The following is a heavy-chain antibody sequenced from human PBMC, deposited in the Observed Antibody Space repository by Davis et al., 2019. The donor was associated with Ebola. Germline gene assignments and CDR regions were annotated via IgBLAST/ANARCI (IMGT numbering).Heavy chain of an antibody. J-gene: IGHJ3*02. Sequence: GASLKISCKASGYSFTSYWIGWVRQTPGKGLEWMGIIYPGDSDTRYSPFFQGQVTISADKSISTAYLQWSSLKASDTAMYYCARSLPRYCTNGVCPDDAFDIWGQGTMVTVSS. CDR2: IYPGDSDT. D-gene: IGHD2-8*01. CDR3: ARSLPRYCTNGVCPDDAFDI. CDR1: GYSFTSYW. V-gene: IGHV5-51*01.